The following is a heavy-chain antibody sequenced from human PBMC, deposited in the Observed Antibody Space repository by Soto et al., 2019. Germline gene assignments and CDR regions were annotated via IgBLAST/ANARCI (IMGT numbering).Heavy chain of an antibody. CDR3: ARHTPAISISDH. CDR1: GGSISSGGYY. CDR2: IYYSGST. D-gene: IGHD2-15*01. V-gene: IGHV4-39*01. Sequence: SETLSLTCTVSGGSISSGGYYWTWIRQPPGKGLEWIGSIYYSGSTYYNPSLKSRVTISVDTSKNQFSLKLSSVTAADTAVYYCARHTPAISISDHWGQGTLVTVSS. J-gene: IGHJ4*02.